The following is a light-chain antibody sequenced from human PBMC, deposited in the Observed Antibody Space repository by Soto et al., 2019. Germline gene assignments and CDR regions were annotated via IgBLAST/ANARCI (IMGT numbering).Light chain of an antibody. V-gene: IGLV4-60*03. CDR2: LEGSGSY. J-gene: IGLJ2*01. CDR3: ETWDSNSVV. CDR1: SGHSSYI. Sequence: QSVLTQSSSASGSLGSSVTLTCTLTSGHSSYIIAWHQQQPGKAPRYLMKLEGSGSYNKGSGVPDRFSGSSSGADRYLTISNLEAEDEADYYCETWDSNSVVFGGGTKVTVL.